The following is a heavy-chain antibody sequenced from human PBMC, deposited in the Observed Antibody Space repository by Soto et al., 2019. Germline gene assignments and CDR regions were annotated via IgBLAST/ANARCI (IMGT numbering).Heavy chain of an antibody. D-gene: IGHD2-15*01. J-gene: IGHJ4*01. CDR1: GGSISSYY. Sequence: QVQLQESGPGLVKPSETLSLTCTVSGGSISSYYWSWIRQPPGKGLEWIGYIYYSGSTNYNPSLKSRVTISVDTSKNQFSLKLSSVTAADTAVYYCARGYCSGGSCYDDYWGHGTLVTVSS. CDR3: ARGYCSGGSCYDDY. CDR2: IYYSGST. V-gene: IGHV4-59*08.